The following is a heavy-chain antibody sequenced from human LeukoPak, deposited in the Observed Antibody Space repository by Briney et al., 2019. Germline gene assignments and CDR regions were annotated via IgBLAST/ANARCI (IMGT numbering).Heavy chain of an antibody. CDR3: ARDFGVATIGFDY. CDR2: INPSGGST. CDR1: GYTFTSYD. D-gene: IGHD5-12*01. V-gene: IGHV1-46*01. J-gene: IGHJ4*02. Sequence: ASVKVSCKASGYTFTSYDINWVRQATGQGLEWMGIINPSGGSTSYAQKFQGRVTMTRDMSTSTVYMELSSLRSEDTAVYYCARDFGVATIGFDYWGQGTLVTVSS.